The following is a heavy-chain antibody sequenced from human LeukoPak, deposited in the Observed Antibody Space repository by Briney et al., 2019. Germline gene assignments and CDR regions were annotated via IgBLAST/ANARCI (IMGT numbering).Heavy chain of an antibody. V-gene: IGHV6-1*01. CDR1: GDNVSNNSVT. D-gene: IGHD6-13*01. Sequence: SQTLSLTCAISGDNVSNNSVTWNWIRQSPSRGLELLGRTNYRSNWYYDYGESVKSRMTIIPDTSKNQVSLQLNSVTPDDTALYYCAGDRGVGAAVFFDYWGLGTLVTVSS. J-gene: IGHJ4*02. CDR2: TNYRSNWYY. CDR3: AGDRGVGAAVFFDY.